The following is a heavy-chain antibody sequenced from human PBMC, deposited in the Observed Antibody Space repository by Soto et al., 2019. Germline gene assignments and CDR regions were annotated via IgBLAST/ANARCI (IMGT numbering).Heavy chain of an antibody. D-gene: IGHD3-3*01. CDR1: GFTFTNSA. J-gene: IGHJ6*02. Sequence: SVKVSCKASGFTFTNSAVQWVRQARGQRLEWIGWIVVGSGNTNYAQKFQERVTITRDMSTSTAYMELSSLRSEDTAVYYCVSVCLRFVECSPQPYYGMDAWGQGTRVTVSS. V-gene: IGHV1-58*01. CDR2: IVVGSGNT. CDR3: VSVCLRFVECSPQPYYGMDA.